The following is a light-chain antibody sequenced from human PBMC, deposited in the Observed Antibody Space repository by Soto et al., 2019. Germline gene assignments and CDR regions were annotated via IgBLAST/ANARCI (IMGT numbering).Light chain of an antibody. V-gene: IGKV4-1*01. CDR2: SXX. J-gene: IGKJ1*01. CDR1: QGVLYSSNRKRY. Sequence: DIVMTQSPDSLAVSLGERATINCKSRQGVLYSSNRKRYLAWYQQKPGQAPXLLTHSXXTXESGVPDRFSGSGSGTDFTLTISSLQAEDVAVYYWQQNYRSPRTFGQGSKVDIK. CDR3: QQNYRSPRT.